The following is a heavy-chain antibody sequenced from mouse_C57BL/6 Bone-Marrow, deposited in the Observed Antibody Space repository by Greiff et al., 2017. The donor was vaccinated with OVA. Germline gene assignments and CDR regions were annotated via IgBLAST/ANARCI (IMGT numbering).Heavy chain of an antibody. CDR2: IYPGSGST. Sequence: QVQLQQPGAELVKPGASVKMSCKASGYTFTSYWITWVKQRPGQGLEWIGDIYPGSGSTTYNEKFKSKATLTVDTSSSTAYMQLSSLPSEDSAVYYCAGYYYGSSYRFAYWGQGTLVTVAA. V-gene: IGHV1-55*01. CDR1: GYTFTSYW. D-gene: IGHD1-1*01. CDR3: AGYYYGSSYRFAY. J-gene: IGHJ3*01.